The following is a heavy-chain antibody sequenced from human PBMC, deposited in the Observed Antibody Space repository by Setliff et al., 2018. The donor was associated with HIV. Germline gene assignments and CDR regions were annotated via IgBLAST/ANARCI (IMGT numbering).Heavy chain of an antibody. CDR2: INNDGSST. CDR1: GFTLSSYW. Sequence: GGSLRLSCAASGFTLSSYWMHWVRQAPGKGLVWVSRINNDGSSTSYADSVKGRFTVSRDNSKNTLYLQMTSVRAEDTAVYYCTRDIALAGDLLGGDYWGQGTLVTVSS. J-gene: IGHJ4*02. CDR3: TRDIALAGDLLGGDY. V-gene: IGHV3-74*01. D-gene: IGHD6-19*01.